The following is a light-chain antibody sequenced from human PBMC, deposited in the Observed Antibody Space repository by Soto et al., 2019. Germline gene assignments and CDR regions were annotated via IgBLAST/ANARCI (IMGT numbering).Light chain of an antibody. CDR2: GNS. CDR3: GSWDSSLSAYV. CDR1: SSNIGAHYD. V-gene: IGLV1-40*01. Sequence: QSVLTQPPSVSGAPGQRVTISCTGSSSNIGAHYDVHWYQQLPGTAPKLLIYGNSNRPSGVPDRFSGSKSGTSATLGITGFQTGDEADYYCGSWDSSLSAYVFGTGTKLTVL. J-gene: IGLJ1*01.